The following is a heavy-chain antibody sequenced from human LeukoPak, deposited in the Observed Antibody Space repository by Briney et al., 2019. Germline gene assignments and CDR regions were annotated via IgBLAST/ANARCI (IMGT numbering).Heavy chain of an antibody. CDR1: GGTFSSYA. CDR3: AREQAYYYDSSGYPNDGY. Sequence: SVKVSCKASGGTFSSYAISWVRQAPGQGLEWMGRIIPILGIANYAQKFQGRVTITTDKSTSTAYMELSSLRSEDTAVYYCAREQAYYYDSSGYPNDGYWGQGTLVTVSS. D-gene: IGHD3-22*01. V-gene: IGHV1-69*04. CDR2: IIPILGIA. J-gene: IGHJ4*02.